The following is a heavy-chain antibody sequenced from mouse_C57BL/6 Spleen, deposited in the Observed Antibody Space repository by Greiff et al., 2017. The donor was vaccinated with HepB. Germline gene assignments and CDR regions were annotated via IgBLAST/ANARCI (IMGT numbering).Heavy chain of an antibody. CDR1: GYTFTSYW. D-gene: IGHD2-5*01. J-gene: IGHJ1*03. CDR3: VRDYYSNYDWYFDV. Sequence: VQLQQSGTELVKPGASVKLSCKASGYTFTSYWMHWVKQRPGQGLEWIGNINPSNGGTNYNEKFKSKATLTVDKSSSTAYMQLSSLTSEDSAVYYCVRDYYSNYDWYFDVWGTGTTVTVSS. V-gene: IGHV1-53*01. CDR2: INPSNGGT.